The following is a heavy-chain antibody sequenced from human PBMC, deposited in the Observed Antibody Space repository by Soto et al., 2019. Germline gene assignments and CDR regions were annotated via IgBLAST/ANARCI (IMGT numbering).Heavy chain of an antibody. J-gene: IGHJ4*02. CDR3: AREIAAAGIFYFDY. D-gene: IGHD6-13*01. Sequence: GGSLRLSCAGSGFTFSDYDMGWIRQAPGKGLEWVSYISSSGSTIYYADSVKGRFTISRDNAKNSLYLQMNSLRAEDTAVYYCAREIAAAGIFYFDYWGQGTLVTVSS. V-gene: IGHV3-11*01. CDR1: GFTFSDYD. CDR2: ISSSGSTI.